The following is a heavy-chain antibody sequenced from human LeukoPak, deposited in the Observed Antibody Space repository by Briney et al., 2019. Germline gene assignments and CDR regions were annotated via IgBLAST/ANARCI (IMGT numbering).Heavy chain of an antibody. J-gene: IGHJ4*02. CDR2: IYYSGST. D-gene: IGHD1-26*01. Sequence: SETLSLTCIVSGGSIRRSSHYWGWIRQSPVKGLEWIGSIYYSGSTYYNPSPKSQVTISVDTSKNQFSLKLSSVTAADTAVYYCARRNLVGATTGFDYWGQGTLVTVSS. CDR3: ARRNLVGATTGFDY. CDR1: GGSIRRSSHY. V-gene: IGHV4-39*01.